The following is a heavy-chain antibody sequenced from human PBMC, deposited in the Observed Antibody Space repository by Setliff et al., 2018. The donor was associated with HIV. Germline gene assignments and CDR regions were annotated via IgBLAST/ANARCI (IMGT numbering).Heavy chain of an antibody. J-gene: IGHJ6*03. D-gene: IGHD6-19*01. CDR3: ARGPPRYSSGWYYGSPGYMDV. V-gene: IGHV4-59*01. CDR1: GGSISSYY. CDR2: IYYSGST. Sequence: SETLSLTCTVSGGSISSYYWSWIRQPPGKGLEWIGYIYYSGSTNYNPSLKSRVTISVDTAKNQFSLTLCSVTAADTGGYYCARGPPRYSSGWYYGSPGYMDVLGKGTTVTVSS.